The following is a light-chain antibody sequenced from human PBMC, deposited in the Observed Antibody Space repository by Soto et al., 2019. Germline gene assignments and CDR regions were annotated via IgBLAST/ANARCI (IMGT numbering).Light chain of an antibody. CDR3: QQRSNWPWT. V-gene: IGKV3D-11*02. CDR1: QSVSSY. CDR2: DAS. Sequence: EIVLTQSPATLSLSPGERATLSCRASQSVSSYLAWYQQKPGHAPRLLIYDASKRATGIPARLSGSGPGTDFTLTISSLEPEDFAVYYCQQRSNWPWTFGQGTKVEIK. J-gene: IGKJ1*01.